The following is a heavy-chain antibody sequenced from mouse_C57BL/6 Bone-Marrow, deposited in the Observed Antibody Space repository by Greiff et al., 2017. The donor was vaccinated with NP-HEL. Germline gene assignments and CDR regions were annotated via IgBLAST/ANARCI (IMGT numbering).Heavy chain of an antibody. CDR1: GYTFTSYG. J-gene: IGHJ3*01. CDR3: ARYYYGSSPWFAY. Sequence: VQLVESGAELARPGASVKLSCKASGYTFTSYGISWVKQRTGQGLEWIGEIYPRSGNTYYNEKFKGKATLTADKSSSTAYMELRSLTSEDSAVYFCARYYYGSSPWFAYWGQGTLVTVSA. CDR2: IYPRSGNT. D-gene: IGHD1-1*01. V-gene: IGHV1-81*01.